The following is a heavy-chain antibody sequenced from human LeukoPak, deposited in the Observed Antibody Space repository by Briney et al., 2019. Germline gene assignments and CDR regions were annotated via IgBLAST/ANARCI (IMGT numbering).Heavy chain of an antibody. Sequence: PSETLSLTCTVSGGSISSYYWSWIRQPPGKGLEWIGYIYYSGSTNYNPSLKSRVTISVDTSKNQFSLKLSSVTAADTAVYYCARHMSSSWSWYFDLWGRGTLVTVSS. D-gene: IGHD6-13*01. V-gene: IGHV4-59*08. CDR2: IYYSGST. CDR1: GGSISSYY. J-gene: IGHJ2*01. CDR3: ARHMSSSWSWYFDL.